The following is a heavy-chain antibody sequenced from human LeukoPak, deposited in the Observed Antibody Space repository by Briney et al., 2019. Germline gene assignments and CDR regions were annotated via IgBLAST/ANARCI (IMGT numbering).Heavy chain of an antibody. J-gene: IGHJ4*02. CDR3: ARSDDFWSGLDY. D-gene: IGHD3-3*01. Sequence: PGGSLRLSCAASGFTFSSYAMSWVRQAPGKGLEWVAVISYDGSNKYYADSVKGRFTISRDNSKNTLYLQMNSLRAEDTAVYYCARSDDFWSGLDYWGQGTLVTVSS. CDR2: ISYDGSNK. CDR1: GFTFSSYA. V-gene: IGHV3-30-3*01.